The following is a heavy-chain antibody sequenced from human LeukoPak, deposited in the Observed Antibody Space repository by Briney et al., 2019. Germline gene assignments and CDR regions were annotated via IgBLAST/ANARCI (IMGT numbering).Heavy chain of an antibody. CDR3: MRDHRDRSGYYSNNDY. Sequence: PGGSPRLSCAASGFTFDDFGMSWVRQAPGKGLEWVSGINWSGVSIGYADSVKGRFSISRDNAKNSLYLQMNSLGADDTALYYCMRDHRDRSGYYSNNDYWGQGTLVTVSS. CDR2: INWSGVSI. D-gene: IGHD3-22*01. V-gene: IGHV3-20*04. CDR1: GFTFDDFG. J-gene: IGHJ4*02.